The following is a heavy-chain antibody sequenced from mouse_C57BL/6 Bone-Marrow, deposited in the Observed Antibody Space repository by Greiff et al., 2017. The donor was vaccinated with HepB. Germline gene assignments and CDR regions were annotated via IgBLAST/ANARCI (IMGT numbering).Heavy chain of an antibody. CDR2: IDPSDSYT. J-gene: IGHJ1*03. Sequence: QVQLQQPGAELVKPGASVKLSCKASGYTFTSYWMQWVKQRPGQGLEWIGEIDPSDSYTNYNQKFKGKATLTVDTSSSTAYMQLSSLTSEDSAVYYCARLPSYYYGSSYVWYFDVWGTGTTVTVSS. D-gene: IGHD1-1*01. V-gene: IGHV1-50*01. CDR3: ARLPSYYYGSSYVWYFDV. CDR1: GYTFTSYW.